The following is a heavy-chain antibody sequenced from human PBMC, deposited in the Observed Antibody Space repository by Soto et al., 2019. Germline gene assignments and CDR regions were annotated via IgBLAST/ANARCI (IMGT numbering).Heavy chain of an antibody. CDR3: ARDPPSGWYWTFDY. V-gene: IGHV1-2*04. CDR2: INPNSGGT. Sequence: GASVKVSCKASGYTFTGYYMHWVRQAPGQGLGWMGWINPNSGGTNYAQKFQGWVTMTRDTSISTAYMELSRLRSDDTAVYYCARDPPSGWYWTFDYWGQETLVTVSS. D-gene: IGHD6-19*01. CDR1: GYTFTGYY. J-gene: IGHJ4*02.